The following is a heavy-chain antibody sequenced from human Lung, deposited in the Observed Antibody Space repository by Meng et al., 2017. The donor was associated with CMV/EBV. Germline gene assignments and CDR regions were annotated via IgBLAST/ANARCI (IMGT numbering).Heavy chain of an antibody. CDR3: TKGYSGIDVYAFDV. J-gene: IGHJ3*01. CDR2: VGNKVSRYST. Sequence: SCAGSGFIFSDHYIDWVRQAPGKGLQWVGRVGNKVSRYSTEFAASVTDRFSFSRDDSENSVYLQMHSLKIEDTAVYYCTKGYSGIDVYAFDVWRPGXKVTVSS. V-gene: IGHV3-72*01. CDR1: GFIFSDHY. D-gene: IGHD1-26*01.